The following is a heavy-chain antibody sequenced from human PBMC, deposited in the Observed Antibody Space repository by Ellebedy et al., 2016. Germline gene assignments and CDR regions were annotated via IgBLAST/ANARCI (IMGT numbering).Heavy chain of an antibody. CDR1: GFTFSSYA. J-gene: IGHJ6*02. D-gene: IGHD3-22*01. CDR3: ARDPLYYDSSGYLEVVGYYYYGMDV. Sequence: GESLKISXAASGFTFSSYAMHWVRQAPGKGLEWVAVISYDGSNKYYADSVKGRFTISRDNSKNTQYLQMNSLRAEDTAVYYCARDPLYYDSSGYLEVVGYYYYGMDVWGQGTTVTVSS. V-gene: IGHV3-30-3*01. CDR2: ISYDGSNK.